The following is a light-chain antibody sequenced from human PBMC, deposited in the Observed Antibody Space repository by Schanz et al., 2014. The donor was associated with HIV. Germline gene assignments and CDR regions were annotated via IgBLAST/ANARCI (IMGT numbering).Light chain of an antibody. CDR1: QGIGND. Sequence: IQMTQSPSSLSASVGDRVTLTCRASQGIGNDLGWYQQKPGKAPKLLIYAASSLQSGVPSRFSGSGSGTDFTLTISSLQPDDFATYYCQQYNSYTFGQGTKVEIK. CDR3: QQYNSYT. J-gene: IGKJ1*01. V-gene: IGKV1-17*01. CDR2: AAS.